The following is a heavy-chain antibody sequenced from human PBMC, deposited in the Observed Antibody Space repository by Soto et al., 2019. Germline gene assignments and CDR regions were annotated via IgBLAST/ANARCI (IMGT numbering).Heavy chain of an antibody. D-gene: IGHD5-18*01. CDR3: ARDIQLWAPDY. Sequence: XESLRLSCAASGFTFSSYSMNWVRQAPGKGLEWVSSISSSSSYIYYADSVKGRFTISRNNAKNSLYLQMNSLRAEDTAVYYCARDIQLWAPDYWGQGTLVTVSS. V-gene: IGHV3-21*01. CDR1: GFTFSSYS. CDR2: ISSSSSYI. J-gene: IGHJ4*02.